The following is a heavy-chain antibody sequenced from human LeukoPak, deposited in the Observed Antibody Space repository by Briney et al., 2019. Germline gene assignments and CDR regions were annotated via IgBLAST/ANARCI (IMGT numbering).Heavy chain of an antibody. V-gene: IGHV4-4*02. CDR2: IYHSGST. CDR3: ARDGPNYYDSSGYYGIGAFDI. D-gene: IGHD3-22*01. CDR1: GGSISSSNW. Sequence: SETLSLTCAVSGGSISSSNWWSWVRQPPGKGLEWIGEIYHSGSTNYNPSLKSRVTISVDKSKNQFSLKLSSVTAADTAVYYCARDGPNYYDSSGYYGIGAFDIWGQGTMVTVSS. J-gene: IGHJ3*02.